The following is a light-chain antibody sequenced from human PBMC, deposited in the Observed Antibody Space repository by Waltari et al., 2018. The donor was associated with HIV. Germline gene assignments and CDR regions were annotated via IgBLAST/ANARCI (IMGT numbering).Light chain of an antibody. CDR3: QQYAGFPLT. V-gene: IGKV3-20*01. J-gene: IGKJ4*01. Sequence: EIVLTQSPGTLSLSLGERATLSCRASQSVNSNFLAWYQHKPGQAPRLLIYDASTRATGIPDKFSGSGSGSDFTLTISRLEPEDFAVYYWQQYAGFPLTFGGGTKVDIK. CDR1: QSVNSNF. CDR2: DAS.